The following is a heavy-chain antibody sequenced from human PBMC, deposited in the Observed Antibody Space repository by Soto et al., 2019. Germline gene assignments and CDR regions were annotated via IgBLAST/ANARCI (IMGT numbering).Heavy chain of an antibody. D-gene: IGHD6-25*01. Sequence: QVQLVESGGGVVQPGRSLRLSCAASGFTFSTYGMHWVRQAPGKGLEWVAVISYDGSNKYYADSVKGRFTISRDNSKNTLYLQMSRLRAEDTAVYYCAKGFSCSVIDYWGQVTLGTVSS. J-gene: IGHJ4*02. V-gene: IGHV3-30*18. CDR1: GFTFSTYG. CDR3: AKGFSCSVIDY. CDR2: ISYDGSNK.